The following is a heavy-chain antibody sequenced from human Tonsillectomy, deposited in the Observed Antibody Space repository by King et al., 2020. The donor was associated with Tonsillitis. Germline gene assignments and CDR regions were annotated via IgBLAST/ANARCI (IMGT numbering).Heavy chain of an antibody. CDR3: ARVGGNFVDY. V-gene: IGHV3-21*01. CDR2: ISSSSSYI. CDR1: GFTFTGYS. D-gene: IGHD4-23*01. J-gene: IGHJ4*02. Sequence: QLVQSGGGLVKPGGSLRLSCAASGFTFTGYSINWVRQAPGKGLEWVSSISSSSSYIYYADSVKGRFTISRDNAKNSVDLQMNSLRAEETAVYYCARVGGNFVDYWGQGTLVTVSS.